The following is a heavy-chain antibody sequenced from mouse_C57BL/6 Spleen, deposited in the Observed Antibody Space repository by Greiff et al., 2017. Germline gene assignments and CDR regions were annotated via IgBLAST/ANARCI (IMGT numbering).Heavy chain of an antibody. D-gene: IGHD1-3*01. V-gene: IGHV5-16*01. CDR2: INYDGSST. Sequence: EVKLMESEGGLVQPGSSMKLSCTASGFTFSDYYMAWVRQVPEKGLEWVANINYDGSSTYYLDSLKSRFIISRDNAKNILYLQMSSLKSEDTATYYCATSGPGAMDDWGQGTSVTVSS. J-gene: IGHJ4*01. CDR1: GFTFSDYY. CDR3: ATSGPGAMDD.